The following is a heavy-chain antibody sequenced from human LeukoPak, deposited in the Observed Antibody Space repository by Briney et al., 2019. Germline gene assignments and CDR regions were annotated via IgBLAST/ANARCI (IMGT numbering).Heavy chain of an antibody. V-gene: IGHV4-34*01. J-gene: IGHJ6*02. CDR1: GGSSSGYY. Sequence: PSETLSLTCAVYGGSSSGYYWSWIRQPPGKGLEWIGEINHSGSTNYNPSLKSRVTISVDTSKNQFSLKPSSVTAADTAVYYCARHLRRLYYYYGMDVWGQGTTVTVSS. D-gene: IGHD4-17*01. CDR3: ARHLRRLYYYYGMDV. CDR2: INHSGST.